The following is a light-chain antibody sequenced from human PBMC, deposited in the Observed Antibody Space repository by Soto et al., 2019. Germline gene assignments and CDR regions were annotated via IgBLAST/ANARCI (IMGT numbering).Light chain of an antibody. CDR1: RTGHSN. J-gene: IGKJ1*01. CDR2: AAS. Sequence: ELVTPHPSATLTVSPGARVPLSCRARRTGHSNVAWYQHKPGQAPRLLIYAASFRATGMPARFSGSGFGTEFTLTISSLQSEDFAVYYCQQYNNWPRTFGQGTKVDIK. V-gene: IGKV3-15*01. CDR3: QQYNNWPRT.